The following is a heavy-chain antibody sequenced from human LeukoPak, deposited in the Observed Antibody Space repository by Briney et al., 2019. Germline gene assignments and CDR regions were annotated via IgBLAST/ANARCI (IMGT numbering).Heavy chain of an antibody. D-gene: IGHD1-26*01. CDR1: GFTFSSYD. Sequence: PGGSLRLSCAASGFTFSSYDMHWVRQATGKGLEWVSGIGTAGDTYYPGSVKGRFTISRENAKNSLYLQMNSLGAGDTAVYYCARGMGATTQSLFDQWGQGTLVTVSS. V-gene: IGHV3-13*04. J-gene: IGHJ4*02. CDR3: ARGMGATTQSLFDQ. CDR2: IGTAGDT.